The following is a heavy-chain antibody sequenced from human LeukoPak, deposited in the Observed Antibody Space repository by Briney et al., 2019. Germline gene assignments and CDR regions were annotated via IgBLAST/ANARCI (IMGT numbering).Heavy chain of an antibody. CDR1: GFTFSSYA. CDR2: ISGSGGST. D-gene: IGHD5-18*01. Sequence: GGSLRLSCAASGFTFSSYAMSWVRQAPGKGLEWVSAISGSGGSTYYADSVKGRFTISRDNSKHTLYLQMNSLRAEDTAVYYCALIRGYSYGDYYFDYWGQGTLVTVSS. CDR3: ALIRGYSYGDYYFDY. V-gene: IGHV3-23*01. J-gene: IGHJ4*02.